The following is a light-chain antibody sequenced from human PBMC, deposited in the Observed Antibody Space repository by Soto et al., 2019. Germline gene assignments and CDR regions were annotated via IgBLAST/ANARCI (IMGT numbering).Light chain of an antibody. Sequence: DIVLTQSPATLSVSPGERATLSCRASQSINTKLAWYQQKPGQAPRLLIYGASYRATGIPDRFSGSGSGTEFTLTISSLQSEDFAVYYCQQYNNWPPITFGQGTRLEIK. CDR2: GAS. CDR3: QQYNNWPPIT. CDR1: QSINTK. V-gene: IGKV3-15*01. J-gene: IGKJ5*01.